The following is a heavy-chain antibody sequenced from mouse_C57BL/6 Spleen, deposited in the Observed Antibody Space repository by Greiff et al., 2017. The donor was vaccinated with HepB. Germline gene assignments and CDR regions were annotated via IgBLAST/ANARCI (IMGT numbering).Heavy chain of an antibody. CDR3: ARVDYGYAMDY. CDR2: INPNNGGT. J-gene: IGHJ4*01. Sequence: VQLQQSGPELVKPGASVKISCKASGYTFTDYYMNWVKQSHGKSLEWIGDINPNNGGTSYNQKFKGKATLTVDKSSSTAYMELRSLTSEDSAVYYCARVDYGYAMDYWGQGTSVTVSS. CDR1: GYTFTDYY. D-gene: IGHD2-4*01. V-gene: IGHV1-26*01.